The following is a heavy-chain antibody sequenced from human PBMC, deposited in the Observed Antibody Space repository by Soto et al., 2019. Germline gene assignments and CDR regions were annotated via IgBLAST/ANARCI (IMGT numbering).Heavy chain of an antibody. J-gene: IGHJ5*02. CDR3: ASGYCDSLPDWFDP. Sequence: QLQLQESGPGLVKPSETLSLTCTVSGGSISSSSYYWGWIRQPPGKGLEWIGSIYYSGSTYYNPSLKSRVTISVDTSKNQFSLKLSSVTAADTAVYHCASGYCDSLPDWFDPWGQGTLVTVSS. D-gene: IGHD4-17*01. CDR1: GGSISSSSYY. V-gene: IGHV4-39*01. CDR2: IYYSGST.